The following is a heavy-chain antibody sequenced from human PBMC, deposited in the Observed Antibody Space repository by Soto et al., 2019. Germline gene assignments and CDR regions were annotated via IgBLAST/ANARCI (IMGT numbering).Heavy chain of an antibody. CDR2: ISSSSSYI. J-gene: IGHJ4*02. CDR1: GLTFSSYS. CDR3: ARDLTYGIAAAGTDAVYFDY. D-gene: IGHD6-13*01. Sequence: GGSLRLSCAASGLTFSSYSMNWVRQAPGKGLEWVSSISSSSSYIYYADSVKGRFTISRDNAKNSLYLQMNSLRAEDTAVYYCARDLTYGIAAAGTDAVYFDYWGQGTLVTVSS. V-gene: IGHV3-21*01.